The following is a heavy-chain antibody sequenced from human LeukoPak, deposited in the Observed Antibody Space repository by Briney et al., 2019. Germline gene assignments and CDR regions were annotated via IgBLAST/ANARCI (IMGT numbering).Heavy chain of an antibody. V-gene: IGHV3-23*01. Sequence: PGGSLRLSCAASGFTFSNAWMSWVRQAPGKGLEWVSAISGSGGSTYYADSVKGRFTISRDNSKNTLYLQMNSLRAEDTAVYYCAKDERIWQQLALWGQGTLVTVSS. CDR3: AKDERIWQQLAL. CDR2: ISGSGGST. CDR1: GFTFSNAW. D-gene: IGHD6-13*01. J-gene: IGHJ4*02.